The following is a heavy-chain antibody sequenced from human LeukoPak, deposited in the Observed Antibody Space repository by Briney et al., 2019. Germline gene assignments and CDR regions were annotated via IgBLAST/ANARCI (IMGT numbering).Heavy chain of an antibody. D-gene: IGHD6-19*01. J-gene: IGHJ4*02. V-gene: IGHV1-69*04. CDR3: ARIEAVAENLDY. Sequence: ASVKVSCKASGGTFSSYAISWVRQAPGQGLEWMGRIIPILGIANYAQKFQGRVTITADKSTSTAYMELSSLRSEDTAVYYCARIEAVAENLDYWGQGTLVTVSS. CDR1: GGTFSSYA. CDR2: IIPILGIA.